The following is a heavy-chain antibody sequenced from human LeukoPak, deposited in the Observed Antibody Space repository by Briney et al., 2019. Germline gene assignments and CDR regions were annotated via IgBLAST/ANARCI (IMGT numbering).Heavy chain of an antibody. CDR2: MNPNSGNT. V-gene: IGHV1-8*01. Sequence: RASVKVSCKASGYTFTSYDINWVRQATGQGLEWMGWMNPNSGNTGYAQKFQGRVTMTRNTSISTAYMGLSSLRSEDTAVYYCARALREEYYYDSSGYYSTHFDYWGQGTLVTVSS. CDR3: ARALREEYYYDSSGYYSTHFDY. CDR1: GYTFTSYD. D-gene: IGHD3-22*01. J-gene: IGHJ4*02.